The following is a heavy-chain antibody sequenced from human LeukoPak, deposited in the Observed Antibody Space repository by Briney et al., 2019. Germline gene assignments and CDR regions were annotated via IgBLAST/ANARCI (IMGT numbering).Heavy chain of an antibody. D-gene: IGHD3-3*01. CDR3: AKGWGIPIFGVVTN. CDR2: ISYDGSNK. J-gene: IGHJ4*02. CDR1: GFTFSSYA. Sequence: GGSLRLSCAASGFTFSSYAMHWVRQAPGKGLEWVAVISYDGSNKYYADSVKGRFTISRDNSKNTLYLQMNSLRAEDTAVYYCAKGWGIPIFGVVTNWGQGTLVTVSS. V-gene: IGHV3-30*04.